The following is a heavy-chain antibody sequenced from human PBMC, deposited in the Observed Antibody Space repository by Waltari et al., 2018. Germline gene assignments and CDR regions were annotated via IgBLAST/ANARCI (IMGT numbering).Heavy chain of an antibody. J-gene: IGHJ4*02. Sequence: EVQVVESGGGLVRPGESLRLSCVASGFKYSRYTMSWVRQAPGKGLEWVANIKEDEVGKNLVDSVKGRFTISRDNARNSMSLEMNNLRVEDTAVYYCARELSWSGRDYWGQGMLVTVSS. CDR2: IKEDEVGK. D-gene: IGHD3-3*01. CDR3: ARELSWSGRDY. V-gene: IGHV3-7*03. CDR1: GFKYSRYT.